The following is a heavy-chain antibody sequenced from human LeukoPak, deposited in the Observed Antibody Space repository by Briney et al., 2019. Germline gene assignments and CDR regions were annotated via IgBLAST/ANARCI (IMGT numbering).Heavy chain of an antibody. CDR1: GYTFTNYW. CDR2: IYPGDSDT. J-gene: IGHJ4*02. V-gene: IGHV5-51*01. CDR3: ARLSGGNCGY. Sequence: GESLKISCQGSGYTFTNYWIGWVRQLPGKGLEWMGIIYPGDSDTRYSPSFQGQITISADKSITTAYLQWRSLKASDTAMYYCARLSGGNCGYWGQGTLVTVSS. D-gene: IGHD2-15*01.